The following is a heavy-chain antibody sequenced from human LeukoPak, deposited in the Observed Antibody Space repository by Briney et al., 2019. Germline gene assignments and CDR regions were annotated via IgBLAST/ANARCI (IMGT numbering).Heavy chain of an antibody. CDR3: ARDLSPNYYDSSGYPDY. CDR1: GFTLSDYG. V-gene: IGHV3-30*02. J-gene: IGHJ4*02. Sequence: GGSLRLSCVVSGFTLSDYGIHWVRQAPGRGLQWVAFIPFDGSHKYYADSVKGRFTISRDNAKNSLYLQMNSLRAEDTAVYYCARDLSPNYYDSSGYPDYWGQGTLVTVSS. CDR2: IPFDGSHK. D-gene: IGHD3-22*01.